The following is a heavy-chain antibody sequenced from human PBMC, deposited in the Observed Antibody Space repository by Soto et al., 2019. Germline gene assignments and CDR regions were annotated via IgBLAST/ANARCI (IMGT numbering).Heavy chain of an antibody. V-gene: IGHV4-61*01. CDR3: AREGRVATFDC. CDR1: GGSVSSGSYF. CDR2: IYNSGNT. Sequence: QVQLQESGPGLVKPSETLSLTCNVSGGSVSSGSYFWSWIRQPPGKGLEWIGYIYNSGNTKYNPPLKSRVTISAATYKTQFSLKLSSVTAADTAVYYCAREGRVATFDCWGQGSLVTVSS. D-gene: IGHD5-12*01. J-gene: IGHJ4*02.